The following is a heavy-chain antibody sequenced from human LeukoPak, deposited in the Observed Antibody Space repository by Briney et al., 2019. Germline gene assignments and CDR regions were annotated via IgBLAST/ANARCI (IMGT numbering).Heavy chain of an antibody. CDR2: ISAYNGNT. CDR1: GYTFTGYY. D-gene: IGHD6-13*01. J-gene: IGHJ6*02. CDR3: ARDQAAGYYYYYGMDV. V-gene: IGHV1-18*04. Sequence: ASVKVSCKASGYTFTGYYMHWVRQAPGQGLGWMGWISAYNGNTNYAQKLQGRVTMTTDTSTSTAYMELRSLRSDDTAVYYCARDQAAGYYYYYGMDVWGQGTTVTVSS.